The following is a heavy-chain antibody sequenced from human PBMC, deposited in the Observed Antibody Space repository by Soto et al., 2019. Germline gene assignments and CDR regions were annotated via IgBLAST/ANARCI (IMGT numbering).Heavy chain of an antibody. J-gene: IGHJ5*02. CDR3: AKDRVIQLLPIWPDP. D-gene: IGHD2-2*01. CDR1: GLTYSNYG. CDR2: VSSDGNNK. Sequence: GGSLRLSCAASGLTYSNYGMHWVRQAPGKGLEWVAFVSSDGNNKYYGDSVKGRFTISRDNSKNMVFLQVDSLRVDDTAVYYCAKDRVIQLLPIWPDPWGQGTLVTVSS. V-gene: IGHV3-30*18.